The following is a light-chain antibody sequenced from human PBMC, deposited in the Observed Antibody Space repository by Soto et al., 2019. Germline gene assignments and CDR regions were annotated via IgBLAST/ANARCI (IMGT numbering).Light chain of an antibody. Sequence: EIVMTQSPATLSVSPGERATLSCRASQSVSSNLAWYLQKPGQAPRLLIYGASTRATGVPVRFSGSGSGTDFTLTISSLQSEDFAVYYCQQYNNWNLTFGGGTKVEIK. J-gene: IGKJ4*01. CDR2: GAS. CDR3: QQYNNWNLT. CDR1: QSVSSN. V-gene: IGKV3-15*01.